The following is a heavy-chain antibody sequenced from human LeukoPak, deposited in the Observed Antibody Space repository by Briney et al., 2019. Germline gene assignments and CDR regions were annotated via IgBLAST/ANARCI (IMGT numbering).Heavy chain of an antibody. CDR2: IIPIFGTA. CDR1: GGTFSSYA. J-gene: IGHJ4*02. V-gene: IGHV1-69*01. CDR3: ARVGYCSSTSCYYYFDY. D-gene: IGHD2-2*01. Sequence: SVKVSCKASGGTFSSYAISWVRQAPGPGLEWMGGIIPIFGTASYAQKFRGRVTITADASTSTAYMELSSLRSEDTAVYYCARVGYCSSTSCYYYFDYWGQGTLVTVSS.